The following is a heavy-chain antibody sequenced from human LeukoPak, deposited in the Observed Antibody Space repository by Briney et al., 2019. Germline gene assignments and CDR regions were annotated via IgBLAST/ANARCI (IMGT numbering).Heavy chain of an antibody. CDR2: ISAYNGNK. CDR3: AVGSAMVRFDC. V-gene: IGHV1-18*01. J-gene: IGHJ4*02. Sequence: GASVQVTCKASGYTFTSYGISWVRQPPGQGVEGVGWISAYNGNKNYAQKLQGRVTMTTDTSPSTAYMELRSVRSDGTAVYYCAVGSAMVRFDCWGQGTLVTVSS. D-gene: IGHD5-18*01. CDR1: GYTFTSYG.